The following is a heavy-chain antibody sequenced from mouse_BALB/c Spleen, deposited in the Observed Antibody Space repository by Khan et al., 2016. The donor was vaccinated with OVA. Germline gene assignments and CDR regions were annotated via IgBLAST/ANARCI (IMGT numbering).Heavy chain of an antibody. V-gene: IGHV3-2*02. Sequence: QLEESGPGLVKPSQSLSLTCTVTGYSITSDSAWNWIRQFPGNKLEWMGYISYSGNTNYNPSLKSRISITRDTSKNQFFLQLNSVTTEDTATYYCAREYGGDFDYWGQGTTRTVSS. CDR1: GYSITSDSA. D-gene: IGHD2-10*02. CDR2: ISYSGNT. J-gene: IGHJ2*01. CDR3: AREYGGDFDY.